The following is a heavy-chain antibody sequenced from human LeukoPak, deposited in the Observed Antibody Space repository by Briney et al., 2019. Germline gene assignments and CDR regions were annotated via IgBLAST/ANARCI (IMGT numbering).Heavy chain of an antibody. CDR3: VKNLLGDAAYSWYFDL. CDR2: IILSGGGT. Sequence: PGGSLRLSCAASGFTFSTYGMSWVRQAPGKGLGGVSSIILSGGGTTYVDSVKGRFTITRDNSKNTLYLQMNSLRAEDTAVYYCVKNLLGDAAYSWYFDLWGRGTLVTVSS. J-gene: IGHJ2*01. CDR1: GFTFSTYG. D-gene: IGHD1-26*01. V-gene: IGHV3-23*01.